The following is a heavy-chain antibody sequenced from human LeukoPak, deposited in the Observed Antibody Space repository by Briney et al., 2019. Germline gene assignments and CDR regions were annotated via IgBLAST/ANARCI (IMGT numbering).Heavy chain of an antibody. Sequence: SVKVSCKASGGTFSSYAISWVRQAPGQGLEWMGRIIPILGIANYAQKFQGRVTITADKSTSTAYMELSSLRSEDTAVYYCARGAVRSGYDSSGGAFDIWGQGTMVTVSS. CDR2: IIPILGIA. D-gene: IGHD5-12*01. CDR3: ARGAVRSGYDSSGGAFDI. V-gene: IGHV1-69*04. CDR1: GGTFSSYA. J-gene: IGHJ3*02.